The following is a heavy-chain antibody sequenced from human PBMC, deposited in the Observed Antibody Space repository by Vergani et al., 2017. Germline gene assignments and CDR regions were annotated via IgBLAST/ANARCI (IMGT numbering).Heavy chain of an antibody. CDR3: VKEKIGLGSYFFDS. V-gene: IGHV3-23*01. J-gene: IGHJ4*01. CDR2: ISGSVGST. CDR1: GFIFSSYA. D-gene: IGHD2/OR15-2a*01. Sequence: EVQLLESGGDLVQPGGSLRLSCTASGFIFSSYAMSWVRQAPGKGLEWVSAISGSVGSTYYADSVKGRFTISRDNYKNTLYLQMNSLRAEDTAVYYCVKEKIGLGSYFFDSWGHGILVTVSS.